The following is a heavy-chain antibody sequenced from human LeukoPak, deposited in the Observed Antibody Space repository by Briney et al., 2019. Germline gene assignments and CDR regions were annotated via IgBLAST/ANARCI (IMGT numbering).Heavy chain of an antibody. CDR2: IKQDGSEK. Sequence: GGSLRLSCAASGFTFSSYWMDWVRQAPGKGLEWVANIKQDGSEKYYVNTVKGRFTISRDNAQNSLYLQMNSLRGGDTAVYYCARVRGGYCSGTSCYNAFDIWGQGTMVTVSS. CDR1: GFTFSSYW. J-gene: IGHJ3*02. V-gene: IGHV3-7*01. CDR3: ARVRGGYCSGTSCYNAFDI. D-gene: IGHD2-2*02.